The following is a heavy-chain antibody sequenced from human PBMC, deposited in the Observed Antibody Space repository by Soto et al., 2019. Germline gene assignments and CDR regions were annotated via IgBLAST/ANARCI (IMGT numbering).Heavy chain of an antibody. J-gene: IGHJ6*02. CDR3: ARDHRDFWSGNYYGMDV. CDR1: GFTFSSYD. Sequence: AGGSLRLSCVVSGFTFSSYDMNWVRQAPGKGVEWVSVISCDGSNKYYADSVKGRFTISRDNSKNTLYLQMNSLRAEDTAVYYCARDHRDFWSGNYYGMDVWGQGTTVTVSS. V-gene: IGHV3-30*03. CDR2: ISCDGSNK. D-gene: IGHD3-3*01.